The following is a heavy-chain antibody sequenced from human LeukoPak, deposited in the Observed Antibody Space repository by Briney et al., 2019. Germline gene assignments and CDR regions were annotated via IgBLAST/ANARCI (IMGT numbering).Heavy chain of an antibody. CDR2: IYYSGST. D-gene: IGHD5-12*01. CDR3: ASSSGLGWLRVVHYFDY. CDR1: GASISRTRYY. J-gene: IGHJ4*02. V-gene: IGHV4-39*01. Sequence: SETLSLTCSVSGASISRTRYYWGWIRQPPGKGLEWIGSIYYSGSTYYNPSLKSRVTISVDTSKNQFSLKLSSVTAADTAVYYCASSSGLGWLRVVHYFDYWGQGTLVTVSS.